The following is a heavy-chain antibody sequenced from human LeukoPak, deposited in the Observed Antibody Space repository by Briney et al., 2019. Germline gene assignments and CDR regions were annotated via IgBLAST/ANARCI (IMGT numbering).Heavy chain of an antibody. Sequence: SETLSLTCAVYGGSFSGYYWSWIRQPPGKGLEWIGEINHSGSTNYNPSLKSRVTISVDTSKNQFSLKLSSVTAADTAVYYCARNPDTAMETGFEYWGQGTLVTVSS. D-gene: IGHD5-18*01. V-gene: IGHV4-34*01. CDR1: GGSFSGYY. CDR2: INHSGST. CDR3: ARNPDTAMETGFEY. J-gene: IGHJ4*02.